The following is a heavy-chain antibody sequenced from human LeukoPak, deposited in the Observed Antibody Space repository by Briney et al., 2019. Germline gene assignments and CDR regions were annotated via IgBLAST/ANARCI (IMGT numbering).Heavy chain of an antibody. V-gene: IGHV1-69*13. CDR3: ARGFGSRYYYYYMDV. D-gene: IGHD3-10*01. J-gene: IGHJ6*03. CDR1: GGTFSSYA. Sequence: SVKVSCKASGGTFSSYAISWVRQAPGQGLEWMGGIIPIFGTANYARKFQGRVTITADESTSTAYMELSSLRSEDTAVYYCARGFGSRYYYYYMDVWGKGTTVTVSS. CDR2: IIPIFGTA.